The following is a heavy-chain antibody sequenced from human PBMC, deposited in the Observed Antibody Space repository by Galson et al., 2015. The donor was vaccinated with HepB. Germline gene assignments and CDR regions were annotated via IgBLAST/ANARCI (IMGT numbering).Heavy chain of an antibody. J-gene: IGHJ6*02. CDR1: GFTFSSYG. CDR2: ISYDGSNK. V-gene: IGHV3-30*03. D-gene: IGHD6-19*01. CDR3: ASGGSSGWYLPYYYYGMHV. Sequence: SLRLSCAASGFTFSSYGMHWVRQAPGKGLEWVAVISYDGSNKYYADSVKGRFTISRDNSKNTLYLQMNSLRAEDTAVYYCASGGSSGWYLPYYYYGMHVCGQGTTVTVSS.